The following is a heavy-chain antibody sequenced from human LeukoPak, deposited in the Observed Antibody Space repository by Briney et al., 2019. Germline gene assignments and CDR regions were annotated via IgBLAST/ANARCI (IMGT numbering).Heavy chain of an antibody. D-gene: IGHD2-21*01. V-gene: IGHV4-38-2*02. CDR2: ISHSGST. CDR1: GYSISTTYY. Sequence: PPETLSLTCTVSGYSISTTYYGGWIRQPPGKGLEWIATISHSGSTYYTPSLRSRLTISLDTSKDQFSLKLTSVTAADTAVYYCARVNAPVATFDYWGQGALVTVSS. J-gene: IGHJ4*02. CDR3: ARVNAPVATFDY.